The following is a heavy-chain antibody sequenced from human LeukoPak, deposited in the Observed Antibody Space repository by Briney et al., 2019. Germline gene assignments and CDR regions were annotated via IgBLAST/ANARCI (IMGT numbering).Heavy chain of an antibody. CDR1: DDSITIYY. D-gene: IGHD6-13*01. CDR3: ARGRVSSSSWYSTYYYYFYMDV. Sequence: SETLSLTCTVSDDSITIYYWTWTRQPPGKGLEWMGYIDHTGSTNYNPSLNSRVTILRDTSKNHFSLELSSVTAADTAVYFCARGRVSSSSWYSTYYYYFYMDVWGKGTTVTVSS. CDR2: IDHTGST. V-gene: IGHV4-59*01. J-gene: IGHJ6*03.